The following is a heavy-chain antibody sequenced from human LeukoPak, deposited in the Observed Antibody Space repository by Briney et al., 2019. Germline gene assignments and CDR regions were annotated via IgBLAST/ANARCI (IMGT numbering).Heavy chain of an antibody. V-gene: IGHV4-4*07. Sequence: SETLSLTCTVSGGSISSYYWNWIRQPAGKGPEWIGRIYTSGSTNYNPSLKSRITMSVDTSKKQFSLKLSSVTAADTAVYYCATSYSGSYYDAFDIWGQGTMVTVSS. CDR3: ATSYSGSYYDAFDI. D-gene: IGHD1-26*01. J-gene: IGHJ3*02. CDR1: GGSISSYY. CDR2: IYTSGST.